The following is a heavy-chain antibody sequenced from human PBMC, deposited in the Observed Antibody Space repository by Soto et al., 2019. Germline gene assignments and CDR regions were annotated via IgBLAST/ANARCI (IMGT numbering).Heavy chain of an antibody. CDR2: ISFDGSGK. D-gene: IGHD2-2*01. CDR3: ARDTVTSLTPYQGFYYYGMDV. J-gene: IGHJ6*02. CDR1: GFPFSSYT. V-gene: IGHV3-30*09. Sequence: ALRLSCTASGFPFSSYTMHWLRRAPGKGLEWVGIISFDGSGKYYADWLKGRIVISRDNSKDSLYLQMDTLRPDDTAIYYCARDTVTSLTPYQGFYYYGMDVWGQGTTVTVSS.